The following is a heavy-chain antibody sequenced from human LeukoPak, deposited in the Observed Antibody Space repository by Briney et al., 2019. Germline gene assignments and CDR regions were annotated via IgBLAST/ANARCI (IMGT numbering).Heavy chain of an antibody. D-gene: IGHD3-22*01. J-gene: IGHJ4*02. CDR3: ARGRYYYDSSGYRAGPLYDY. Sequence: GGSLRLSCAASGFTFSDYYMSWIRQAPGKGLEWVSYISSSATTIYYADSVRSRFTISRDNAKNSLYLQMNSLRAEDTAVYYCARGRYYYDSSGYRAGPLYDYWGQGTLVTVSS. CDR2: ISSSATTI. V-gene: IGHV3-11*01. CDR1: GFTFSDYY.